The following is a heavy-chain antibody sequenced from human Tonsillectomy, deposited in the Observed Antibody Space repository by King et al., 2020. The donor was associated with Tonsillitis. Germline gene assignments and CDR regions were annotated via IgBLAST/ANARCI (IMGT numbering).Heavy chain of an antibody. Sequence: VQLVQSGAEVKMPGASVKVSCKASGYTFTNYDINWVRQATGQGLEWMGWMNPSSGNSGYSQKFQGRVTMTREASRGTAYMELSNLRSEDTAVYYCAREMGTIFGVVIGPGYWGQGTLVTVSS. V-gene: IGHV1-8*01. CDR3: AREMGTIFGVVIGPGY. CDR2: MNPSSGNS. D-gene: IGHD3-3*01. CDR1: GYTFTNYD. J-gene: IGHJ4*02.